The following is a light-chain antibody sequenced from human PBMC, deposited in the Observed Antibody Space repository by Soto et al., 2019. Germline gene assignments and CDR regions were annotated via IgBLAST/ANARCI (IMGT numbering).Light chain of an antibody. CDR1: QGISSY. CDR2: AAS. J-gene: IGKJ2*01. V-gene: IGKV1-9*01. CDR3: RQLNSYPPT. Sequence: IQLTQSPSSLSASVGDRVTITCRASQGISSYLAWYQKKPGKAPKLLIYAASTLQSGVPSRFSGSGSGTDFTLTISRLQPEDFATYYCRQLNSYPPTFGQGTKLEIK.